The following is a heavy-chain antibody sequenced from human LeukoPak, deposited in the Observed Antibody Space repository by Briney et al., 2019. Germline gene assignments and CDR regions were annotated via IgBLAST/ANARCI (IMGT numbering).Heavy chain of an antibody. V-gene: IGHV3-48*01. J-gene: IGHJ4*02. D-gene: IGHD3-9*01. Sequence: GGSLRLSCAVSGFSLSTYSMNWVRQAPGKGLEWISHITIDLSIIDYADSVKGRFTISRDKAKNSLYLQMNSLRAEDTAVYYCVRDKDWAFGYWGQGTLIAVSS. CDR2: ITIDLSII. CDR3: VRDKDWAFGY. CDR1: GFSLSTYS.